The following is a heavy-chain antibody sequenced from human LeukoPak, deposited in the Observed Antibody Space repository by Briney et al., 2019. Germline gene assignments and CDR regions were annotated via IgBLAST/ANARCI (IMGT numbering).Heavy chain of an antibody. CDR2: ISGDAVTS. CDR1: GFTFKNYA. Sequence: GGSLRLSCAASGFTFKNYAMNWVRQSPGQGLEWVSTISGDAVTSWYADSVKGRFTISRDNAKNSLYLQMNSLRAEDTAVYYCVRGAGTRGDYWGQGTLVTVSS. D-gene: IGHD3-10*01. J-gene: IGHJ4*02. CDR3: VRGAGTRGDY. V-gene: IGHV3-21*01.